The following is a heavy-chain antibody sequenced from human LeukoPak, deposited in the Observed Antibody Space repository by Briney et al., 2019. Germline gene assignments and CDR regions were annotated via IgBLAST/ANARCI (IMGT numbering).Heavy chain of an antibody. V-gene: IGHV4-34*01. D-gene: IGHD6-19*01. CDR2: INHSGST. Sequence: SETLSLTCAVYGGSFSGHYWSWIRQPPGKGLEWIGEINHSGSTNYNRSLESRVTISVDTSKNQFSLKLSSVTAADTAVYYCASSPVRREQWQDLNWGQGTLVTVSS. J-gene: IGHJ4*02. CDR1: GGSFSGHY. CDR3: ASSPVRREQWQDLN.